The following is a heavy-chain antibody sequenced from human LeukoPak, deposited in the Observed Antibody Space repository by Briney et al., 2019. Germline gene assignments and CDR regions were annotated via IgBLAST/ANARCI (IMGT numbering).Heavy chain of an antibody. CDR1: GGSISSSSHY. Sequence: SETLSLTCTVSGGSISSSSHYWGWIRQPPGKGLEWIGSIYYSGSTYYNPSLKSRVTISVDTSKNQFSLKLSSVTAADTAVYYCARWSTLGHYFDYWGQGTLVTVSS. V-gene: IGHV4-39*01. J-gene: IGHJ4*02. D-gene: IGHD5/OR15-5a*01. CDR3: ARWSTLGHYFDY. CDR2: IYYSGST.